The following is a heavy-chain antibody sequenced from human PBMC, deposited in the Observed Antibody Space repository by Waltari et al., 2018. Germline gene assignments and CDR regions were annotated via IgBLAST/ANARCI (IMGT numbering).Heavy chain of an antibody. CDR3: ARPAVGYGKSFDY. CDR1: GGSISSHY. CDR2: IYYSGST. D-gene: IGHD5-18*01. Sequence: QVQLQESGPGLVKPSETLSLTCTVSGGSISSHYWSWIRQPPGKGLEWIGYIYYSGSTNYNPSLKSRVTISVDTSKNQFSLKLSSVTAADTAVYYCARPAVGYGKSFDYWGQGTLVTVSS. V-gene: IGHV4-59*11. J-gene: IGHJ4*02.